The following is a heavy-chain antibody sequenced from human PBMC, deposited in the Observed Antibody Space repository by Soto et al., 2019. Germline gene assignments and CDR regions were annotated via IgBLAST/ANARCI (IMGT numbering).Heavy chain of an antibody. CDR2: IYHTGAT. D-gene: IGHD2-15*01. V-gene: IGHV4-4*02. CDR1: GGSLSTSNW. J-gene: IGHJ5*01. CDR3: AKDVPRPRDIELVQEAQNWFDP. Sequence: QVHLQESGPGLVKPSGTLSLTCNVSGGSLSTSNWWSWIRQPPGKGLEWLGEIYHTGATSYNPSRKSRITRLVDTSKNQFSLALTFVTATDTAVYFCAKDVPRPRDIELVQEAQNWFDPWGQGIQVTVSS.